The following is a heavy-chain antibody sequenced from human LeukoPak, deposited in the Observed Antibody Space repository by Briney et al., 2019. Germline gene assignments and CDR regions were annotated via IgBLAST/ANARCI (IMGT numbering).Heavy chain of an antibody. CDR3: ASTTNWGSYYYYMDV. CDR1: GGSISSHY. CDR2: IYYSGST. D-gene: IGHD7-27*01. J-gene: IGHJ6*03. Sequence: SETLSLTCTVSGGSISSHYWSWIRQPPGKGLEWIGYIYYSGSTNYNPSLKSRVTISVDTSKNQFFLKLSSVTAADTAVYYCASTTNWGSYYYYMDVWGKGTTVTVSS. V-gene: IGHV4-59*11.